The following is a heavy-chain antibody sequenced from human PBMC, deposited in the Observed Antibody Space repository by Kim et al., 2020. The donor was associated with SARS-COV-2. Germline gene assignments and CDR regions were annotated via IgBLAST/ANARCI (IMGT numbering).Heavy chain of an antibody. CDR2: ISGSGGST. Sequence: GGSLRLSCAASGFTFSSYAMSWVRQAPGKGLEWVSAISGSGGSTYYADSVKGRFTISRDNSKNTLYLQMNSLRAEDTAVYYCAKVAPDYDYVWGSYRSRRAYFDYWGQGTLVTVSS. D-gene: IGHD3-16*02. V-gene: IGHV3-23*01. CDR1: GFTFSSYA. J-gene: IGHJ4*02. CDR3: AKVAPDYDYVWGSYRSRRAYFDY.